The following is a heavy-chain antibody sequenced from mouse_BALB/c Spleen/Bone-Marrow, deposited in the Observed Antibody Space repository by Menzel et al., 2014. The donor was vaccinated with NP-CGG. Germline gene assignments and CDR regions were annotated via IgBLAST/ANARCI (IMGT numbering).Heavy chain of an antibody. CDR3: AQDGGDVDFDY. CDR1: GISITTGNYR. D-gene: IGHD3-3*01. V-gene: IGHV3-5*02. J-gene: IGHJ2*01. Sequence: EVQLQESGPGLVKPSQTVSLTCTVTGISITTGNYRWSWIRQFPGNKLEWIGYIYYSGTITYNPSLTSRTTITRDTSKNQFFLEMNSLTAEDTATYYCAQDGGDVDFDYWGQGTTLTVSS. CDR2: IYYSGTI.